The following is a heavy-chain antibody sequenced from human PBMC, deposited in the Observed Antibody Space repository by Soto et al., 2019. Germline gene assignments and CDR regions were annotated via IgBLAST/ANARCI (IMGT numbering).Heavy chain of an antibody. CDR2: INPNIGIA. Sequence: ASVKVSCKASGYTFTGYYMHWVRQAPGQGLEWMGRINPNIGIANYAQKFQGRVTITTDKSTSTAYMELSSLRSEDTAVYYCARYTAMPRNAFDIWGQGTMVTVSS. J-gene: IGHJ3*02. CDR3: ARYTAMPRNAFDI. D-gene: IGHD5-18*01. V-gene: IGHV1-69*02. CDR1: GYTFTGYY.